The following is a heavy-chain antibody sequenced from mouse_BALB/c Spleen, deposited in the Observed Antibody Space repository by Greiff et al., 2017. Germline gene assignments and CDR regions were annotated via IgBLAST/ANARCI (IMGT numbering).Heavy chain of an antibody. CDR1: GFSLTSYG. CDR3: ARDRAGGNYGYFDV. CDR2: IWAGGST. J-gene: IGHJ1*01. Sequence: VMLVESGPGLVAPSQSLSITCTVSGFSLTSYGVHWVRQPPGKGLEWLGVIWAGGSTNYNSALMSRLSISKDNSKSQVFLKMNSLQTDDTAMYYCARDRAGGNYGYFDVWGAGTTVTVSS. V-gene: IGHV2-9*02. D-gene: IGHD1-1*02.